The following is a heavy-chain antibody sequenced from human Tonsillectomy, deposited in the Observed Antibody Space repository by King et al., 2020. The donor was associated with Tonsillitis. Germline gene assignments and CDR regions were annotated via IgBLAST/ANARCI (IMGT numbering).Heavy chain of an antibody. CDR1: GFTFDDYA. V-gene: IGHV3-9*01. Sequence: VQLVESGGGLVQPGRSLRLSCAASGFTFDDYAMHWVRQAPGKGLEWVSGISWNSGRIGYAESVKGRFNISRDNAKNSLYLQMNSLRAEDTALYYCARDGYLLDYSYYGMDVWGQGTTVTVSS. CDR3: ARDGYLLDYSYYGMDV. CDR2: ISWNSGRI. J-gene: IGHJ6*02. D-gene: IGHD6-25*01.